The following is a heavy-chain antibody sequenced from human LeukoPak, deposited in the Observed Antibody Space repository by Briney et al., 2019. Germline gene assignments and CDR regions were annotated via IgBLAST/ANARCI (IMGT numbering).Heavy chain of an antibody. CDR1: GYTFTSYY. V-gene: IGHV1-46*01. CDR3: ARDQADNDFWSGYYDY. CDR2: INPSGGST. J-gene: IGHJ4*02. D-gene: IGHD3-3*01. Sequence: GASVKVSCKASGYTFTSYYMHWVRQAPGQGLEWMGIINPSGGSTSYAQKFRGRVTMTRDTSTSTVYMELSSLRSEDTAVYYCARDQADNDFWSGYYDYWGQGTLVTISS.